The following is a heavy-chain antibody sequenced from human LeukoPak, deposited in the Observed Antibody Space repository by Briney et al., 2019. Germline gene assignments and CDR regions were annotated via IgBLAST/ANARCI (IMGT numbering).Heavy chain of an antibody. Sequence: GGSLRLSCAASGFTFSSYWMHWVRQAPGKGLVWVSRINSDGSSTSYADSVKGRFTISRDNAKNTLYLQMNSLRAEDTAVYYCARDLGGPYYDFWSGYYSGYWGQGTLVTVSS. CDR2: INSDGSST. CDR3: ARDLGGPYYDFWSGYYSGY. V-gene: IGHV3-74*01. D-gene: IGHD3-3*01. CDR1: GFTFSSYW. J-gene: IGHJ4*02.